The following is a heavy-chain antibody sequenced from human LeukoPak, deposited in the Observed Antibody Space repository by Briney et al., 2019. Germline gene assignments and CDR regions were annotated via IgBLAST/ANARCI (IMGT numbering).Heavy chain of an antibody. Sequence: SETLSLTCAVYGGSFSGYYWSWIRQPPGKGLEWIGEINHSGSTNYNPSLKSRVTISVDTSKNQFSLKLSSVTAADTAVYYCARWGWELPFDYWGQGTLVIVSS. V-gene: IGHV4-34*01. CDR3: ARWGWELPFDY. CDR1: GGSFSGYY. D-gene: IGHD2-15*01. CDR2: INHSGST. J-gene: IGHJ4*02.